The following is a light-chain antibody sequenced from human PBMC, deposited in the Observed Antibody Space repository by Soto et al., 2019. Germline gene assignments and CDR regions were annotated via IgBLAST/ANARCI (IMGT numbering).Light chain of an antibody. Sequence: EIVMTQSPVTLSVSPGERATLSCRASQSVSSNLAWYQQKPGQAPSLLIYGAFTRATGIPARFSGTGSGTEFTLTISSLQSEDFELYYCHQYNDWPLTFGQGTKVDIK. J-gene: IGKJ1*01. CDR2: GAF. CDR1: QSVSSN. V-gene: IGKV3-15*01. CDR3: HQYNDWPLT.